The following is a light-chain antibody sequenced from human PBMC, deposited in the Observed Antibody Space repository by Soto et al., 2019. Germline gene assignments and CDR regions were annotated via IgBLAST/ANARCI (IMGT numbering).Light chain of an antibody. CDR3: QQCNDYPYT. J-gene: IGKJ2*01. CDR1: QSISSW. V-gene: IGKV1-5*03. CDR2: KAS. Sequence: DIQMTQSPSTLSASVGDSVTITCRASQSISSWLAWYQQKPGRAPKPLIYKASSLESGVPSKFSGSGSGTEFTLTISGLQPDDSATYYCQQCNDYPYTFGQGTKLEIK.